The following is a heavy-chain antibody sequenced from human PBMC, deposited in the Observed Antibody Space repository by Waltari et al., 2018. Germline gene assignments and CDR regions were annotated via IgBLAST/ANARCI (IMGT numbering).Heavy chain of an antibody. V-gene: IGHV3-30*01. CDR2: ISFDGSIT. D-gene: IGHD2-21*01. CDR1: GFSFSSYA. CDR3: AKAEYSNWRKIKEYFQH. Sequence: QVQLVESGGGVVQPGRSLRLSCDAPGFSFSSYAMTWVRQAPGKGLEWVTVISFDGSITFYADSVKGRFTVSRDNSKNTLFLEMNSLRPEDTAVYYCAKAEYSNWRKIKEYFQHWGQGTLVTVSS. J-gene: IGHJ1*01.